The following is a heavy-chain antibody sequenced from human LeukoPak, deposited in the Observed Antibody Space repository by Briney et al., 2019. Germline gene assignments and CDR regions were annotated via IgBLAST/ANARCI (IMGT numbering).Heavy chain of an antibody. CDR3: TRRLDY. J-gene: IGHJ4*02. CDR1: GFTFSGSA. CDR2: IRSKANSYAT. V-gene: IGHV3-73*01. Sequence: GGSLRLSCAASGFTFSGSAMHWVRQASGKRLEWVGRIRSKANSYATAYAASVKGRFTISRDDSKNMAYLQMNSLKTEDTAVYYCTRRLDYWGQGTLVTVSS.